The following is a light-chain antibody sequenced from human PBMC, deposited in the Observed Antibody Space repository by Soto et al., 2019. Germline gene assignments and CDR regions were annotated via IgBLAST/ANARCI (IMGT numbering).Light chain of an antibody. CDR2: KAS. Sequence: DIQMTQSPSTLSASVGDRVTITCRASQSVDTCLAWYQQKPGKAPHLLIYKASSLETGVPSRFSGSGSVTEFPLTLSSLQPDDFATYYCQQFYRYPWTFGQGTKVEIK. CDR3: QQFYRYPWT. CDR1: QSVDTC. J-gene: IGKJ1*01. V-gene: IGKV1-5*03.